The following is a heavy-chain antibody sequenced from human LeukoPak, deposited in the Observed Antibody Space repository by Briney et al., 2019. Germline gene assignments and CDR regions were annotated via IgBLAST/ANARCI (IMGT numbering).Heavy chain of an antibody. CDR3: VRLGIPAAGKGYFDY. CDR1: GGSISSSSYY. J-gene: IGHJ4*02. CDR2: ICYSGTA. V-gene: IGHV4-39*01. D-gene: IGHD6-13*01. Sequence: ASETLSLTCTVSGGSISSSSYYWGWIRQPPGKGLEWIGNICYSGTAYPDPSLKSRITISVDTSKNQFSLKLSSVTAADPPVYYCVRLGIPAAGKGYFDYWGQGTLVTVSS.